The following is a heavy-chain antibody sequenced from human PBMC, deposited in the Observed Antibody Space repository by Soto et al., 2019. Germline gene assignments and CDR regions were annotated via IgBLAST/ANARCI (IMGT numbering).Heavy chain of an antibody. CDR2: IDPSDSYT. V-gene: IGHV5-10-1*01. J-gene: IGHJ6*02. CDR3: ARHPTVTYYYYYYGMDV. D-gene: IGHD4-17*01. CDR1: GYSFTSYW. Sequence: GESLKISCKGSGYSFTSYWISWVRQMPGKGLEWMGRIDPSDSYTNYSPSFQGHVTISADKSISTAYLQWSSLKASDTAMYYCARHPTVTYYYYYYGMDVWGQGTTVTVSS.